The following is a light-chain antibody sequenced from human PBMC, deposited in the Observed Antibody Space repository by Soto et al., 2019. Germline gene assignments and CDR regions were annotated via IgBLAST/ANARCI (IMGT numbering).Light chain of an antibody. CDR1: SSDVGGYNY. Sequence: QSALTQPASVSGSPGQSITISCTGTSSDVGGYNYVSWYQQHPGKAPKLMIYEVSNRPSGVSNRFSGSKSGNTASLTISGLQAEDEADYYCRSYTSSSTGLYVFGTGTKLTVL. J-gene: IGLJ1*01. CDR3: RSYTSSSTGLYV. V-gene: IGLV2-14*01. CDR2: EVS.